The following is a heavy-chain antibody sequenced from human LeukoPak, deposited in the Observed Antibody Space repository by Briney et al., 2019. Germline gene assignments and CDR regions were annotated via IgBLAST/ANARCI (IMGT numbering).Heavy chain of an antibody. CDR2: ISGSGDST. Sequence: PGGSLRLSCAASGFTFSTYAVNWVRQAPGKGLEWVSTISGSGDSTYYADSVKGRFTISRDNSKNTLYLQMNSLRAEDTAVYYCAKDSSSWYSQGWFDPWGQGTLVTVSS. D-gene: IGHD6-13*01. V-gene: IGHV3-23*01. CDR1: GFTFSTYA. J-gene: IGHJ5*02. CDR3: AKDSSSWYSQGWFDP.